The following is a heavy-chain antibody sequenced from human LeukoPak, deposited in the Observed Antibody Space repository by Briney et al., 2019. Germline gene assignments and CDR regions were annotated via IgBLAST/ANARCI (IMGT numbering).Heavy chain of an antibody. V-gene: IGHV3-53*01. D-gene: IGHD4-17*01. Sequence: ETLSLTCAVYGGSFSGYYWSWVRQAPGKGLEWVSVIYSGGSTYYADSVKGRFTISRDNSKNTLYLQMNSLRAEDTAVYYCARGDTVTTFLFDYWGQGTLVTVSS. J-gene: IGHJ4*02. CDR3: ARGDTVTTFLFDY. CDR1: GGSFSGYY. CDR2: IYSGGST.